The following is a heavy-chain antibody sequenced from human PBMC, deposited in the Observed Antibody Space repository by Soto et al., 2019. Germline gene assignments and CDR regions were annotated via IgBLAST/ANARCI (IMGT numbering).Heavy chain of an antibody. V-gene: IGHV4-39*01. CDR3: ARPIEGGSSGYYH. D-gene: IGHD3-22*01. CDR2: FYYSGST. Sequence: QLQLQESGPGLVKPSETLSLTCTVPGGSISSSNYYWAWIRQPPGKGLEWIGSFYYSGSTYYKPSLKSRVSISVDTSKNQFSLKLSSVTAADTAVYYCARPIEGGSSGYYHWGQGTLVTVSS. J-gene: IGHJ5*02. CDR1: GGSISSSNYY.